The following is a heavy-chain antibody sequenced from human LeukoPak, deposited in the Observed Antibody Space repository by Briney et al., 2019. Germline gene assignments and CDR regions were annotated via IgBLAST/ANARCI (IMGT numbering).Heavy chain of an antibody. CDR2: ISYDGSNK. V-gene: IGHV3-30*04. J-gene: IGHJ3*01. D-gene: IGHD3-10*01. CDR3: ARDALLHFYGSGSYSENAFDF. CDR1: GFTFSSYA. Sequence: GGSLRLSCAASGFTFSSYAIHWVRQAPGKGLEWVAVISYDGSNKYYADSVKGRFTLSRDNSKNTLYPQMSSLRAEDTAMYYCARDALLHFYGSGSYSENAFDFWGQGTMVTVSS.